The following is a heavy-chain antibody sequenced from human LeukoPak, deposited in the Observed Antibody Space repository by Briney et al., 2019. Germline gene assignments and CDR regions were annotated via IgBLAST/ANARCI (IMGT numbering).Heavy chain of an antibody. CDR3: ARGWAAIPD. V-gene: IGHV3-7*01. Sequence: PGGSLRLSCAASGFNFSIHWMTWVRQAPGKGLEWVANIPDDGSETNYVDSVKGRFIISRDNAKNLLSLQMSSLREEDTALYYCARGWAAIPDWSQGTLVTVSS. D-gene: IGHD2-15*01. CDR2: IPDDGSET. CDR1: GFNFSIHW. J-gene: IGHJ1*01.